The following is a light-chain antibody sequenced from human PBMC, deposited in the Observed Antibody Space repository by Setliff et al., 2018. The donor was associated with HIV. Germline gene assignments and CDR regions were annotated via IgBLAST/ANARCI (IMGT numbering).Light chain of an antibody. CDR1: SNDVGAYNT. J-gene: IGLJ1*01. Sequence: QSALTQPASVSGSPGQSITISCTGTSNDVGAYNTVYWYQQHPGEAPKLMIYDVSTRPSGVSNRFSGSKSGNTASLTISGLQTEDEADYYCSSYTSNSTDVFGTGTKVTVL. CDR2: DVS. CDR3: SSYTSNSTDV. V-gene: IGLV2-14*01.